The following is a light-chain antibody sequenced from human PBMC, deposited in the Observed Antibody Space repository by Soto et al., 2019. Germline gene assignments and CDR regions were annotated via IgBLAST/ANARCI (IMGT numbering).Light chain of an antibody. CDR1: QDITNH. CDR3: QKYDDVPQ. CDR2: DAS. V-gene: IGKV1-33*01. J-gene: IGKJ3*01. Sequence: DIQMTQSPSSLSASVGDTVTISCQASQDITNHLNWYQQKPGKAPNLLIYDASHFETGVPSRFSGSGSGTYFTLTISSLQPEDIATYYCQKYDDVPQFGPGTKVDF.